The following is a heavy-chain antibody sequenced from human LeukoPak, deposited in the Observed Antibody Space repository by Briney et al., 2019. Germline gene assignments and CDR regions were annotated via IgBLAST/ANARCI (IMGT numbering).Heavy chain of an antibody. CDR3: ARAILVPDCGSTSCYTFDY. CDR1: GGSISSGGYS. J-gene: IGHJ4*02. V-gene: IGHV4-30-2*01. CDR2: IYHSGST. D-gene: IGHD2-2*02. Sequence: PSETLSLTYAVSGGSISSGGYSWSWIRQPPGKGLEWIGYIYHSGSTYYNPSLKSRVTISVDRSKNQFSLKLSSVTAADTAVYYCARAILVPDCGSTSCYTFDYWGQGTLVTVSS.